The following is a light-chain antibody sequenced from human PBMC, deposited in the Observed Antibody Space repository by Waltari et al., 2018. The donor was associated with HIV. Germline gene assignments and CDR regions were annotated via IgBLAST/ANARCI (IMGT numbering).Light chain of an antibody. CDR3: CSYAGSYTLV. J-gene: IGLJ3*02. Sequence: QYALTQPRSVSGSPGQSVTLSCTGTSSDIGSYNYVSWYQERPGKAPKLMIYDVTHRPSGVPDRFSGSKSGNTASLTISGLQADDGADYYCCSYAGSYTLVFGGGTKLTVV. CDR1: SSDIGSYNY. CDR2: DVT. V-gene: IGLV2-11*01.